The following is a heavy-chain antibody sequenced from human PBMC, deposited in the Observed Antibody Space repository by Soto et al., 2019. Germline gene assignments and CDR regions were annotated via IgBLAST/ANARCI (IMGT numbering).Heavy chain of an antibody. J-gene: IGHJ5*02. V-gene: IGHV4-39*01. CDR1: GGSISSSSYY. CDR3: ARRGYSSSWYGNWFDP. Sequence: PSETLSLTCTVSGGSISSSSYYWGWIRQPPGKGLEWIGSIYYSGSTYYNPSLKSRVTISVDTSKNQFSLKLSSVTAADTAVYYCARRGYSSSWYGNWFDPWGQGTLVTVSS. CDR2: IYYSGST. D-gene: IGHD6-13*01.